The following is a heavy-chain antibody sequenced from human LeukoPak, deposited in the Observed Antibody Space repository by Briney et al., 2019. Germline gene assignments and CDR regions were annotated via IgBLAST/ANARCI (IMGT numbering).Heavy chain of an antibody. Sequence: ASVKVSCKASGGTFSSYAISWVRQAPGQGLEWMGGIIPIFGTANYAQKFQGRVTITADESTSTAYMELSSLRSEDTAVYYCARECIAAAARGCYAFDIWGQGTMVTVSS. CDR1: GGTFSSYA. D-gene: IGHD6-13*01. V-gene: IGHV1-69*13. J-gene: IGHJ3*02. CDR3: ARECIAAAARGCYAFDI. CDR2: IIPIFGTA.